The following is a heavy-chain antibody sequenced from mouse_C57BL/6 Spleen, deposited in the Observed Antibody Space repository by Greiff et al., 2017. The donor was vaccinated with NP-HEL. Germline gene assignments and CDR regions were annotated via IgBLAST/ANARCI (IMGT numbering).Heavy chain of an antibody. Sequence: QVQLKESGAELARPGASVKMSCKASGYTFTSYTMHWVKQRPGQGLEWIGYINPSSGYTKYNQKFKDKATLTADKSSSTAYMQLSSLTSEDSAVYYCAREWLLRRFDYWGQGTTLTVSS. CDR2: INPSSGYT. CDR3: AREWLLRRFDY. V-gene: IGHV1-4*01. D-gene: IGHD2-3*01. J-gene: IGHJ2*01. CDR1: GYTFTSYT.